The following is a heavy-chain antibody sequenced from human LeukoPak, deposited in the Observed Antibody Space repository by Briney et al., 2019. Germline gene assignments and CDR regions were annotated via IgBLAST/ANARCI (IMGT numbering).Heavy chain of an antibody. CDR2: ISGSGGST. CDR3: AGGYCSSTSCYPCNY. D-gene: IGHD2-2*01. V-gene: IGHV3-23*01. CDR1: GFTFSSYA. Sequence: GGSLRLSCAASGFTFSSYAMSWVRQAPGKGLEWVSAISGSGGSTYYADSVKGRFTISRDNSKNTLYLQMNSLRAEDTAVYYCAGGYCSSTSCYPCNYWGQGTLVTVSS. J-gene: IGHJ4*02.